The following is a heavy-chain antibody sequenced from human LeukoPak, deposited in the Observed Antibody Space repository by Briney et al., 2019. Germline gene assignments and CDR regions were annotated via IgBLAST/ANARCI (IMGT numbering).Heavy chain of an antibody. J-gene: IGHJ5*01. D-gene: IGHD2-21*02. CDR1: GFTLSDYV. Sequence: GGSLRLSCAASGFTLSDYVMNWVRQAPGEGLGWVSSISSSSSYIYYADSVKGRFAISRDNAKNSLYLQMNSLRAEDTAVYYCARGPYCRGDCFPWFGSWGQGTLVTVSS. CDR3: ARGPYCRGDCFPWFGS. CDR2: ISSSSSYI. V-gene: IGHV3-21*01.